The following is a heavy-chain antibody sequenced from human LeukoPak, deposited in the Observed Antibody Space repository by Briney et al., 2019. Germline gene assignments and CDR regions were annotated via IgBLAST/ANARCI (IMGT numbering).Heavy chain of an antibody. CDR3: ASGDLYYYDSSGIYYFDY. CDR2: IIPIFGTA. J-gene: IGHJ4*02. D-gene: IGHD3-22*01. CDR1: GGTFSSYA. V-gene: IGHV1-69*13. Sequence: SVKVSCKASGGTFSSYAISWVRQAPGQGLEWMGGIIPIFGTANYAQKFQGRVTITADESTSTAYMELSSLRFEDTAVYYCASGDLYYYDSSGIYYFDYWGQGTLVTX.